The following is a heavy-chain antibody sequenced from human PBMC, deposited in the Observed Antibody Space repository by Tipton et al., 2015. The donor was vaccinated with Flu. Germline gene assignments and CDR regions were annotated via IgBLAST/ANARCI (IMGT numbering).Heavy chain of an antibody. CDR1: GGSISSYY. V-gene: IGHV4-39*07. J-gene: IGHJ3*02. D-gene: IGHD3-22*01. CDR3: ARGHSYYYDGGAFDI. CDR2: IYYSGST. Sequence: TLSLTCTVSGGSISSYYWGWIRQPPGKGLEWIGSIYYSGSTYYNPSLKSRVTISVDTSKNQFSLKLSSVTAADTAVYYCARGHSYYYDGGAFDIWGQGTMVTVSS.